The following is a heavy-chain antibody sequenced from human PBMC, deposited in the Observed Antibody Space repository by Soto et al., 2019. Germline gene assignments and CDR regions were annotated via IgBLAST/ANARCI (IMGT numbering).Heavy chain of an antibody. CDR3: ARERIDSSRADAFDI. J-gene: IGHJ3*02. V-gene: IGHV3-53*01. D-gene: IGHD6-6*01. CDR2: IYRGRAT. Sequence: EVQLVESGGGLIQPGGSLRLSCAVSGFSVSNTYMSWVRQAPGKGLEWISVIYRGRATYYADSVKGRFTISRDDSRNTVYLQMNSLTTEDTAVYLCARERIDSSRADAFDIWGQGTMVTVSS. CDR1: GFSVSNTY.